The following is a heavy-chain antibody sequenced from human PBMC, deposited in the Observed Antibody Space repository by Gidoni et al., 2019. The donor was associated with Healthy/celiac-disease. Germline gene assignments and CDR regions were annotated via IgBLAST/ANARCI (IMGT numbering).Heavy chain of an antibody. V-gene: IGHV3-30*18. Sequence: QVQLVESGGGVVQPGRSLRLSCAASGFTFSSYGRHWVRKAAGKGLEWVAVISYDGSNKYYADSVKGRFTISRDNSKNTLYLQMNSLRAEDTAVYYCAKEWGYCSGGSCYWAHYYYYGMDVWGQGTTVTVSS. D-gene: IGHD2-15*01. CDR3: AKEWGYCSGGSCYWAHYYYYGMDV. CDR1: GFTFSSYG. CDR2: ISYDGSNK. J-gene: IGHJ6*02.